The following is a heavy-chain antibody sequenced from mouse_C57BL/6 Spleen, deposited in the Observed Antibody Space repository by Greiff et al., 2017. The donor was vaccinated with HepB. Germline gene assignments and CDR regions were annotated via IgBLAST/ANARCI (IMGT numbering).Heavy chain of an antibody. Sequence: QVQLKQSGPGLVAPSQSLSITCTVSGFSLTSYGVDWVRQSPGKGLEWLGVIWGVGSTNYNSALKSRLSISKDNSKSQVFLKMNSLQTDDTAMYYCSTLRGNYAMDYWGQRTSVTVSS. CDR1: GFSLTSYG. CDR3: STLRGNYAMDY. CDR2: IWGVGST. V-gene: IGHV2-6*01. J-gene: IGHJ4*01.